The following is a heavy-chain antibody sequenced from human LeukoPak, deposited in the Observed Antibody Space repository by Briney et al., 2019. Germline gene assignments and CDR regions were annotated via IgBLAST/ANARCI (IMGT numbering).Heavy chain of an antibody. Sequence: ASVKVSCKASGYTFTSYAMNWVRQAPGQGLEWMGWINPKSGVTNFAQYFQGRVTMTRDTSGTTVYMELTRLRSDDTAVYYCARPLGSLKEYWWFDPWGQGTLVTVSS. CDR1: GYTFTSYA. V-gene: IGHV1-2*02. J-gene: IGHJ5*02. CDR3: ARPLGSLKEYWWFDP. CDR2: INPKSGVT. D-gene: IGHD2/OR15-2a*01.